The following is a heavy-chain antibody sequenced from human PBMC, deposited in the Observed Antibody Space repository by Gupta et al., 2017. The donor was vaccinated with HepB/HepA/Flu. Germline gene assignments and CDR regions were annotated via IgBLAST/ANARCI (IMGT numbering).Heavy chain of an antibody. J-gene: IGHJ6*03. Sequence: QVQLQQWGAGLLKPSETLSLTCAVYGGSFSGYYWRWIRQPPGKGLEWIGEINHSGSTNYNPSLKSRVTISVDTSKNQFSLKLSSVTAADTAVYYCARGRGYSSSWYSGQAYYYYYMDVWGKGTTVTVSS. CDR1: GGSFSGYY. D-gene: IGHD6-13*01. V-gene: IGHV4-34*01. CDR3: ARGRGYSSSWYSGQAYYYYYMDV. CDR2: INHSGST.